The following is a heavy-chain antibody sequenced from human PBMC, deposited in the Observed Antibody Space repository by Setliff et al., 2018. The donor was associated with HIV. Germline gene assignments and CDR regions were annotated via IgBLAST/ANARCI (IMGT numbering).Heavy chain of an antibody. Sequence: ASVKVSCKASGYTFTSYAIHWVRQAPGQWLEWMGWINVGKGNTKYSQVRDRVTMTRDTSISTAYMELSRLRSDDTAVYYCARGPITMIVVYFDYWGQGTLVTVSS. CDR2: INVGKGNT. V-gene: IGHV1-3*01. CDR3: ARGPITMIVVYFDY. D-gene: IGHD3-22*01. CDR1: GYTFTSYA. J-gene: IGHJ4*02.